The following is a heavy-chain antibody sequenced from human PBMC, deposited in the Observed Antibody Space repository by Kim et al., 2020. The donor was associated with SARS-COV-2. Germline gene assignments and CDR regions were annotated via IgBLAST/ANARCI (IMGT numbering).Heavy chain of an antibody. V-gene: IGHV3-23*01. Sequence: YYPDSVKGRFTIARDNSKSTLYLQMNSLRAEDTAVYYCTKGGPAARLVDHWGQGTLVTVSS. CDR3: TKGGPAARLVDH. J-gene: IGHJ4*02. D-gene: IGHD2-2*01.